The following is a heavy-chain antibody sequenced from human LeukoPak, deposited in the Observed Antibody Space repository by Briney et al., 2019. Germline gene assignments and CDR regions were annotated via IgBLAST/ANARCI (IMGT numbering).Heavy chain of an antibody. CDR2: INPNSGGT. CDR3: ARGSYREQPTPIDY. CDR1: GYTFTGYY. D-gene: IGHD1/OR15-1a*01. V-gene: IGHV1-2*02. Sequence: ASVKVSCKASGYTFTGYYMHWVRQAPGQGLEWMGWINPNSGGTNYAQKFQGRVTMTRDTSISTVYMELSSLRSEDTAVYYCARGSYREQPTPIDYWGQGTLVTVSS. J-gene: IGHJ4*02.